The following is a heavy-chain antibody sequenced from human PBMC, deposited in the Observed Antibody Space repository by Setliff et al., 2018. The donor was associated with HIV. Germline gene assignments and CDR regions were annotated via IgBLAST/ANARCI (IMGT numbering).Heavy chain of an antibody. J-gene: IGHJ4*02. CDR3: VRGMTSYDSSGYSIPYYFDY. D-gene: IGHD3-22*01. Sequence: ASVKVSCKASGYSFTNYYMNWVRQAPGQGLEWMGIINASGGGTTYAQKFQGRVTMTRDTSTDTLYMDLSSLTSEDTAVYYCVRGMTSYDSSGYSIPYYFDYWGQGTLVTVS. CDR2: INASGGGT. V-gene: IGHV1-46*01. CDR1: GYSFTNYY.